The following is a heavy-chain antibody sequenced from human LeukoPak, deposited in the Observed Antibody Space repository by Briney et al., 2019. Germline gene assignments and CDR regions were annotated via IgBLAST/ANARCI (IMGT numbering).Heavy chain of an antibody. CDR2: IYYSGST. CDR3: ASLEEMATTIDY. D-gene: IGHD5-24*01. J-gene: IGHJ4*02. V-gene: IGHV4-39*01. Sequence: SETLSLTCTVSGGSISSSSYYWGCIRQPPGKGLEWIGSIYYSGSTYYNPSLKSRVTISVDTSKNQFSLKLSSVTAADTAVYYCASLEEMATTIDYWGQGTLVTVSS. CDR1: GGSISSSSYY.